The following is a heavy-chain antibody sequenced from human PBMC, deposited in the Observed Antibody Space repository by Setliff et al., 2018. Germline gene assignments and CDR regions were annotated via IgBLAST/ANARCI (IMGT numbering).Heavy chain of an antibody. J-gene: IGHJ5*02. Sequence: KPSETLSLTCTVSGGSISSGDYYWSWIRQPPGKGLEWIGYIYYSGSTYYNPSLKSRVTISVDTSKNQFSLKLSSVTAADTAVYYCARVMGGSYGFSWFDPWGQEPWSPSPQ. CDR2: IYYSGST. CDR3: ARVMGGSYGFSWFDP. D-gene: IGHD1-26*01. CDR1: GGSISSGDYY. V-gene: IGHV4-30-4*08.